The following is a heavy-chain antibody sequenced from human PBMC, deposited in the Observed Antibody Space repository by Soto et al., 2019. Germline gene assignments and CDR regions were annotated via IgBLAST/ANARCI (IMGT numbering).Heavy chain of an antibody. Sequence: SVKVSCKASGGTFRNYPINWVRQAPGQGLEWMGSIFPLTDIPDYAQNFQARLTISADKSASTAYMELSSLTSDDTAMYFCARGPLVVLNYFESWGQGTLVTVSS. CDR1: GGTFRNYP. CDR3: ARGPLVVLNYFES. CDR2: IFPLTDIP. V-gene: IGHV1-69*04. J-gene: IGHJ4*02.